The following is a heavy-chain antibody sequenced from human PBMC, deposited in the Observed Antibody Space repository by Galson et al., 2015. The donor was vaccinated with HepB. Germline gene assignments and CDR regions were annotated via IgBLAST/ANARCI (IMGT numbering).Heavy chain of an antibody. CDR2: ISSSSSYI. D-gene: IGHD5-24*01. V-gene: IGHV3-21*01. CDR3: ARDLGIARDGYNHPKGY. Sequence: SLRLSCAASGFTFSSYSMNWVRQAPGKGLEWVSSISSSSSYIYYADSVKGRFTISRDNAKNSLYLQMNSLRAEDTAVYYCARDLGIARDGYNHPKGYWGQGTLVTVSS. J-gene: IGHJ4*02. CDR1: GFTFSSYS.